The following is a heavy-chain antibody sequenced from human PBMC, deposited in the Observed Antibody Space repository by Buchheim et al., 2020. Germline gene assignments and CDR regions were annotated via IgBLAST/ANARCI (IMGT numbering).Heavy chain of an antibody. D-gene: IGHD4-23*01. CDR3: AKSSVVTGIDAFDI. CDR2: INQDESEN. CDR1: GFIFTKYW. V-gene: IGHV3-7*01. J-gene: IGHJ3*02. Sequence: EVQLVESGGGLVQPGGSLRLSCAASGFIFTKYWMTWVRQAPGKGLEWVANINQDESENYYVDSVKGRFTISRDNAKKSLYLQMSSLTAEDTAVYYCAKSSVVTGIDAFDIWGQGT.